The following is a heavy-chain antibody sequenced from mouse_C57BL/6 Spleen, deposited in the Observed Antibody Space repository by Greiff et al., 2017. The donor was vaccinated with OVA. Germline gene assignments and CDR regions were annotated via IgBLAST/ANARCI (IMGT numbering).Heavy chain of an antibody. Sequence: QVQLQQPGAELVKPGASVKVSCKASGFTFTSYWMHWVKQRPGQGLEWIGRIHPSDSDTNYNQKFKGKATLTVDKSSSTAYMQLSSLTSEDSAVYDCARWITTVVGFDYWGQGTTLTVSS. CDR2: IHPSDSDT. J-gene: IGHJ2*01. CDR1: GFTFTSYW. CDR3: ARWITTVVGFDY. V-gene: IGHV1-74*01. D-gene: IGHD1-1*01.